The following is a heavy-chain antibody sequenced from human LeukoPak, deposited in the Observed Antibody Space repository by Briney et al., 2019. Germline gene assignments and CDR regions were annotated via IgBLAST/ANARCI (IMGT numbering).Heavy chain of an antibody. J-gene: IGHJ4*02. D-gene: IGHD6-13*01. Sequence: GGSLRLSCAASGFTFSIYAMTWVRQAPGKGLEWVSAISGSGGGTYYADSVKGRFTISRDNSKNTLYLQMNSLRAEDTAVYYCAKNIIAAAGMMDYWGQGTLVTVSS. CDR3: AKNIIAAAGMMDY. CDR2: ISGSGGGT. V-gene: IGHV3-23*01. CDR1: GFTFSIYA.